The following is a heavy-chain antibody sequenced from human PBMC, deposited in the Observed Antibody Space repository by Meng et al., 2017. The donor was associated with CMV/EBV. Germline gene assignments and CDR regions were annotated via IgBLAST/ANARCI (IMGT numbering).Heavy chain of an antibody. D-gene: IGHD3-3*01. CDR3: ASSGGYDFWSGYSYGMDV. CDR2: IYYSGST. J-gene: IGHJ6*02. V-gene: IGHV4-61*01. CDR1: GGSVSSGSYY. Sequence: SETLSLTCTVSGGSVSSGSYYWSWIRQPPGKGLEWIEYIYYSGSTNYNPSLKSRVTISVDTSKNQFSLKLSSVTAADTAVYYCASSGGYDFWSGYSYGMDVWGQGTTVTVSS.